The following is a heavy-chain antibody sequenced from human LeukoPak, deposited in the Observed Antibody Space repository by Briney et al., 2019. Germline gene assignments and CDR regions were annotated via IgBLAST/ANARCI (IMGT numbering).Heavy chain of an antibody. CDR1: GFTFSSYG. CDR3: AKARDYGDYNFDY. D-gene: IGHD4-17*01. CDR2: ISYDGNNK. J-gene: IGHJ4*02. Sequence: GGSLRLSCAASGFTFSSYGMHWVRQAPGKGLKWVAVISYDGNNKNYADSVKGRFTISRDNSKNTLYLQMNSLRAEDTAVYYCAKARDYGDYNFDYWGQGTLVTVSS. V-gene: IGHV3-30*18.